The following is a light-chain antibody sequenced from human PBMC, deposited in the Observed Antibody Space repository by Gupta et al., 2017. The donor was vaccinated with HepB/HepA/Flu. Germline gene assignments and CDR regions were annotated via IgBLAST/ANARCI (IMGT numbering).Light chain of an antibody. Sequence: EIVMTQSPATLSESPGERATLSCRASQNVSTNLAWYQQKPGQAPRLLIYDASTRATGIPARFSGSGSGTEFTLTISSRQSEDFAVYYCQQENSCPFTFGRGTKVEIK. CDR3: QQENSCPFT. J-gene: IGKJ4*01. V-gene: IGKV3-15*01. CDR1: QNVSTN. CDR2: DAS.